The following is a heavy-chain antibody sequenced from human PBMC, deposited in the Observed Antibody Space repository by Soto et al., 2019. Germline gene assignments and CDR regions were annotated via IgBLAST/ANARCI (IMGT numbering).Heavy chain of an antibody. Sequence: EVQLLESGGGLVQPGGSLRLSCAASGFTFSSYAMSWVRQAPGKGLEWVSAISGSGGSTYYADSVKGRFTISRDNSKNTLYLQMNSLRAEDTAVYYCAKWAVTTLELYYGMDVWGQGTTVTVSS. J-gene: IGHJ6*02. D-gene: IGHD4-4*01. CDR1: GFTFSSYA. CDR3: AKWAVTTLELYYGMDV. CDR2: ISGSGGST. V-gene: IGHV3-23*01.